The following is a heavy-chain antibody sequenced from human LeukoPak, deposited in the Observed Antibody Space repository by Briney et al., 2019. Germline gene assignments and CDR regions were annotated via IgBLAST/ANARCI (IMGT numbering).Heavy chain of an antibody. D-gene: IGHD1-7*01. CDR1: GFTFSTYA. Sequence: GGSLRLSCAASGFTFSTYAMSWVRQAPGKGLEWVSAISGSGGSTYYADSVKGRFTISRDNSKNTLYLQMNSLRAEDTAVYYCAKRRGLELLYYYYMDVWGKGTTVTVSS. J-gene: IGHJ6*03. CDR2: ISGSGGST. CDR3: AKRRGLELLYYYYMDV. V-gene: IGHV3-23*01.